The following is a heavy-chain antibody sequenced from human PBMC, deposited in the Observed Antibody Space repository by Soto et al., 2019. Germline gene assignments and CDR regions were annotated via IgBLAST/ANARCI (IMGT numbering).Heavy chain of an antibody. J-gene: IGHJ4*02. CDR3: ARDLKFGQADY. CDR2: IYTSGST. CDR1: GGSISSYY. D-gene: IGHD3-10*01. Sequence: LSLTCTVSGGSISSYYWTWIRQPSGKGLEWIGRIYTSGSTNYDPSLKSRVTMSVDTSKNQFSLKLSSVTAADTAVYYCARDLKFGQADYWGQGSQVTVSS. V-gene: IGHV4-4*07.